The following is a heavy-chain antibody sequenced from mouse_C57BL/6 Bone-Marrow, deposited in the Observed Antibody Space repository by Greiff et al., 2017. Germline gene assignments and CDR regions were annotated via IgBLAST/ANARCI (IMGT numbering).Heavy chain of an antibody. D-gene: IGHD1-1*01. Sequence: EVQLQQSGPELVKPGASVKISCKASGYSFTDYNMNWVKQSNGQSLEWIGVINPNYGTTSYNQKFQGKATLTVYQSSSTAYMQLNSLTSEDSAGYYCARSLPYYGSSHWYFDVWGTGTTVTVAS. V-gene: IGHV1-39*01. CDR2: INPNYGTT. CDR3: ARSLPYYGSSHWYFDV. J-gene: IGHJ1*03. CDR1: GYSFTDYN.